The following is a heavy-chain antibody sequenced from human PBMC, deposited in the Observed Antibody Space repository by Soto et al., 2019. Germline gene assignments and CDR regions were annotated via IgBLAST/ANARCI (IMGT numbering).Heavy chain of an antibody. Sequence: EVQLLESGGGLVQPGGSLRLSCAASGFTFNNYAMSWVRQAPGKGLEWVSVVSGNSGSTGYADSVKGRFTISRDNSKNTLYLQMNSLRDEDTAVYYCAKVIVVIAATGDYFDYWGQGTLGTVSS. D-gene: IGHD2-15*01. V-gene: IGHV3-23*01. CDR2: VSGNSGST. CDR3: AKVIVVIAATGDYFDY. CDR1: GFTFNNYA. J-gene: IGHJ4*02.